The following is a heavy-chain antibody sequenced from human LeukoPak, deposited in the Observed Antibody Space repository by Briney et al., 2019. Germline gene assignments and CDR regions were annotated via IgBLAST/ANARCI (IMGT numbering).Heavy chain of an antibody. CDR3: AKDISPYGSGSYSGFDP. D-gene: IGHD3-10*01. Sequence: GGSLRLSCAASGFSFNTYNMNWVRQAPGKGLEWVSSISTASIYIYYADSVKGRFTISRDNSKNTLYLQMNSLRAEDTAVYYCAKDISPYGSGSYSGFDPWGQGTLVTVSS. CDR1: GFSFNTYN. J-gene: IGHJ5*02. CDR2: ISTASIYI. V-gene: IGHV3-21*01.